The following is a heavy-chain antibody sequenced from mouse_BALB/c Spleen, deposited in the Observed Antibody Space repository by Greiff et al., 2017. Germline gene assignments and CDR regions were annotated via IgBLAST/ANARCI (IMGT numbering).Heavy chain of an antibody. V-gene: IGHV8-12*01. J-gene: IGHJ4*01. D-gene: IGHD2-14*01. CDR1: GFSLSTSGMG. CDR2: IYWDDDK. Sequence: QVTLKVSGPGILQPSQTLSLTCSFSGFSLSTSGMGVSWIRQPSGKGLEWLAHIYWDDDKRYNPSLKSRLTISKDTSSNQVFLKITSVDTADTATYYCARRRYYRYEDYAMDYWGQGTSVTVSS. CDR3: ARRRYYRYEDYAMDY.